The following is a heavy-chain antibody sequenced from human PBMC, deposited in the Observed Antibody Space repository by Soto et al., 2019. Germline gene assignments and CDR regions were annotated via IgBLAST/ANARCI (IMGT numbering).Heavy chain of an antibody. J-gene: IGHJ3*01. CDR2: ISSDASNK. V-gene: IGHV3-30*03. Sequence: QVQLVQSGGGVVQPGRSLTLSCAASGFTFSNYDMHWVRQAPGKGLEWVAVISSDASNKYYAASVKGRFTISRDSSKNTVYVQMNSLRAEDTAVYYCATALSMIVAESFDVWGQGTMVTVSS. CDR1: GFTFSNYD. D-gene: IGHD3-22*01. CDR3: ATALSMIVAESFDV.